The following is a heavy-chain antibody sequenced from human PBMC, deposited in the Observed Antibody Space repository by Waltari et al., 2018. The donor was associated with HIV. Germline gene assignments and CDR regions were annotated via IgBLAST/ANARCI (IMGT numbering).Heavy chain of an antibody. CDR2: TSHSGVT. CDR3: ARSNSGYGYNWFDS. CDR1: TASITGASGSITSGASY. D-gene: IGHD5-12*01. V-gene: IGHV4-31*03. Sequence: QVRLQQSGPGLVKPSQTLSLTCSVSTASITGASGSITSGASYWSWIRQFPGRGLELIGHTSHSGVTYYNPSLRSRATISLATSKSQFSLKVTSVTAADTAVYYCARSNSGYGYNWFDSWGQGTLVTVSS. J-gene: IGHJ5*01.